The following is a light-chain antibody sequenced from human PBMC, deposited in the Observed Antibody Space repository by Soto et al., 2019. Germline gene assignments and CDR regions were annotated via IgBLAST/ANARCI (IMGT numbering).Light chain of an antibody. CDR1: QGISSS. V-gene: IGKV1-9*01. CDR2: AAS. Sequence: DIPLTQSPSFLSASVGDRVTITCRASQGISSSLAWFQQKPGKAPKLLIYAASTLQSRVPSRFSGSGSGTDFTLTIRSLQPEDFATYYCQQLNTYPHTFGQGTKLEIK. CDR3: QQLNTYPHT. J-gene: IGKJ2*01.